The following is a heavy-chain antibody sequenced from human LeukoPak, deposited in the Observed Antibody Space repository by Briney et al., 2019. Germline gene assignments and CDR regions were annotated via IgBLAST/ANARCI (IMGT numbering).Heavy chain of an antibody. J-gene: IGHJ4*02. CDR1: GFTFSTCA. D-gene: IGHD6-19*01. Sequence: GGSLRLSCAASGFTFSTCAMTWVRQAPGKGLEWVSGISGSGAGTYYADSVKGRFTVSRDNSKNTLYLQMNSLRAEDTAVYYCAKVSIGWSRDYWGQGTLVTVSS. V-gene: IGHV3-23*01. CDR2: ISGSGAGT. CDR3: AKVSIGWSRDY.